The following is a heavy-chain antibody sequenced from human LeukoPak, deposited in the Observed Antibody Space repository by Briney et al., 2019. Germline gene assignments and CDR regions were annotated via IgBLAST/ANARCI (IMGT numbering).Heavy chain of an antibody. Sequence: GGSLRLSCAASGFTFSSYGMHWVRQAPGKGLEWVAVISYDGSNKYYADSVKGRFTISRDNSKNTLYLQMNSLRAEDTAVYYCAKGPYISPSPGAPTYPDTWGQGTLVTVSS. CDR2: ISYDGSNK. D-gene: IGHD2-2*02. J-gene: IGHJ5*02. CDR3: AKGPYISPSPGAPTYPDT. V-gene: IGHV3-30*18. CDR1: GFTFSSYG.